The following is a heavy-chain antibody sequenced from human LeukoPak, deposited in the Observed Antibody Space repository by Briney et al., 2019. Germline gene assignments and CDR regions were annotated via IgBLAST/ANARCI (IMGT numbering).Heavy chain of an antibody. D-gene: IGHD2-21*02. CDR1: GGSFSGYY. CDR3: ARGYPRLLHLSYYFDY. V-gene: IGHV4-34*01. Sequence: SETLSLTCAVYGGSFSGYYWSWIRQPPGKGLEWIGEINHSGSTNYNPSLKSRVTISVDTSKNQFSLKLSSVTAADTAVYYCARGYPRLLHLSYYFDYWGQGTLVTVSS. CDR2: INHSGST. J-gene: IGHJ4*02.